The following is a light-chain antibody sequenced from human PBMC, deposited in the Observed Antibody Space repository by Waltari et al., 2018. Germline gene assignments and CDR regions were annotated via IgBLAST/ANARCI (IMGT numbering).Light chain of an antibody. CDR1: HDISNS. CDR3: QQYYDSPLTT. Sequence: DIQMTQSPSSLSASVGDRVTINCRASHDISNSLAWYQQKPGKAPKLLLYSTSKLESGVPSRFSGSGSGTDYTLTITSLQPEDFASYYCQQYYDSPLTTFGGGTKVEI. J-gene: IGKJ4*01. V-gene: IGKV1-NL1*01. CDR2: STS.